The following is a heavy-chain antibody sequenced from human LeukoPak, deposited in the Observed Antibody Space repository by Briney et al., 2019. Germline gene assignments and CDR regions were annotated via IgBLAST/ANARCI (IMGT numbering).Heavy chain of an antibody. D-gene: IGHD3-22*01. CDR2: ISSSSSTI. CDR3: ARDPANYDSSGSPFDY. Sequence: PGGSLRLSCAASGFTFSSYSMNWVRQAPGKGLEWVSYISSSSSTIYYADSVKGRFTISRDNAKNSLYLQMNSLRAEDTAVYYCARDPANYDSSGSPFDYWGQGTLVTVSS. J-gene: IGHJ4*02. V-gene: IGHV3-48*01. CDR1: GFTFSSYS.